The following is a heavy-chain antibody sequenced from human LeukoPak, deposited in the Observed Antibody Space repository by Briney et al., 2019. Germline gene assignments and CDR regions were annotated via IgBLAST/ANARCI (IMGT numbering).Heavy chain of an antibody. CDR1: GFTFRSYW. Sequence: HAGGSLRLSCAASGFTFRSYWMPWVRQAPGNGLVWVSRIHSDGSSTSYADSVKGRFTISRDNAKKTLYLQMNSLRAEDTAVYYCARVSDVVVTAIRDAFDIWGQGTMVTVSS. D-gene: IGHD2-21*02. CDR3: ARVSDVVVTAIRDAFDI. V-gene: IGHV3-74*01. CDR2: IHSDGSST. J-gene: IGHJ3*02.